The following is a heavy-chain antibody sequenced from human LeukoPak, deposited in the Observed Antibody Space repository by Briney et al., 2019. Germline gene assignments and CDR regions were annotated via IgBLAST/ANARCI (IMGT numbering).Heavy chain of an antibody. Sequence: GGSLRLSCAASGFTFYSYWMSWVRQAPGKGLEWVANIKRDGSEKYYVDSVKGRFTISRDNAKNSLYLQMNSLRAEDTAVYYCAKVGLSRNIVAFDYWGQGTLVTVSS. D-gene: IGHD5-12*01. CDR2: IKRDGSEK. CDR3: AKVGLSRNIVAFDY. V-gene: IGHV3-7*01. CDR1: GFTFYSYW. J-gene: IGHJ4*02.